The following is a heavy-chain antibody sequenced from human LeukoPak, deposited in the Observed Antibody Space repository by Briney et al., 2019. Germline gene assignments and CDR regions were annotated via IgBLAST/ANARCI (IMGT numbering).Heavy chain of an antibody. V-gene: IGHV4-59*01. CDR3: ARRDWGYYYGMDV. CDR2: IYYSGST. J-gene: IGHJ6*02. Sequence: SETLSLTCTVSGGSMNNYYWSWIRQPPGKGLEWIGYIYYSGSTNYNPSLKSRVTISLDTSKNQSSLKLSSVTAADTAVYYCARRDWGYYYGMDVWGQGTTVTVSS. CDR1: GGSMNNYY. D-gene: IGHD7-27*01.